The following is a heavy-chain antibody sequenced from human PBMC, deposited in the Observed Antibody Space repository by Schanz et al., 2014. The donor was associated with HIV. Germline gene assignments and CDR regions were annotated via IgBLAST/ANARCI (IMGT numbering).Heavy chain of an antibody. J-gene: IGHJ6*02. CDR3: ARETVNYYYGMDV. V-gene: IGHV3-33*01. Sequence: QVQLVESGGGVVKPGRSLRLSCTASGFTFSSSGMHWVRQAPGKGLEWVAAMWYDESHKGYADSVKGRFTISRDNAKNTLYLQMKSLRAEDTAVYYCARETVNYYYGMDVWGQGTTVTVSS. CDR1: GFTFSSSG. CDR2: MWYDESHK. D-gene: IGHD4-4*01.